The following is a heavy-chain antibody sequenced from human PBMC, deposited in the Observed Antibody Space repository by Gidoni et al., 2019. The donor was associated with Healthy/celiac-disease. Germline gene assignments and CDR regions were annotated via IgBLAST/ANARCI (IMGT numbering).Heavy chain of an antibody. CDR1: GGSISSSNW. D-gene: IGHD6-13*01. V-gene: IGHV4-4*02. CDR2: IYHSGST. Sequence: QVQLQESGPGLVKPSGPLSPTCAVSGGSISSSNWWSWVRQPPGKGLEWIGEIYHSGSTNYNPSLKSRVTISVDKSKNQCSLKLSAVTAADTAVYYCARATTYSSSPFDYWGQGTLVTVSS. J-gene: IGHJ4*02. CDR3: ARATTYSSSPFDY.